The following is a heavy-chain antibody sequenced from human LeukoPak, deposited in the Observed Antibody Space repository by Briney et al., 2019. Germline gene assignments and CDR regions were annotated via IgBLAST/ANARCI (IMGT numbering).Heavy chain of an antibody. CDR3: ARWGGRYHFDY. CDR1: GFTFSSYS. CDR2: ITSNGGRT. J-gene: IGHJ4*02. Sequence: PGGSLRLSCAASGFTFSSYSMHWVRQAPGKGLEYVSAITSNGGRTYYANSVKGRFTISRDNSKNTLYLQMGSLRAEDMAVYYCARWGGRYHFDYWGQGTLVTVSS. D-gene: IGHD3-16*02. V-gene: IGHV3-64*01.